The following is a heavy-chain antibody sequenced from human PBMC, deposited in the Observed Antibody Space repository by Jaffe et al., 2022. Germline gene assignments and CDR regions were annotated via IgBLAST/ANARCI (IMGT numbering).Heavy chain of an antibody. CDR3: ARGGPSGGGDY. V-gene: IGHV3-48*01. CDR1: GFTFTSYS. CDR2: ITSGSETL. D-gene: IGHD6-19*01. J-gene: IGHJ4*02. Sequence: EVQLVESGGGLIQPGGSLRLSCAASGFTFTSYSMNWFRQAPGKGLEWLSYITSGSETLFYADSVKGRFTMSRDNAKNSVYLQMNSLRGDDTAVYYCARGGPSGGGDYWGQGTLVSVSS.